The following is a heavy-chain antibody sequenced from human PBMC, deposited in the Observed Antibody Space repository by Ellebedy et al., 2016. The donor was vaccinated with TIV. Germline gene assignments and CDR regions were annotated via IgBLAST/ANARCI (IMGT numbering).Heavy chain of an antibody. V-gene: IGHV1-8*01. Sequence: ASVKVSCKASGYTFTTYDINWVRQATGQGLEWMGWMNPYSGNAGYAQKFQGRVTMTRNTSINTAYMELSSLRSEDTAVYYCARLDAIIAVKSLDYWGQGTQVTVSS. D-gene: IGHD6-19*01. CDR3: ARLDAIIAVKSLDY. CDR2: MNPYSGNA. J-gene: IGHJ4*02. CDR1: GYTFTTYD.